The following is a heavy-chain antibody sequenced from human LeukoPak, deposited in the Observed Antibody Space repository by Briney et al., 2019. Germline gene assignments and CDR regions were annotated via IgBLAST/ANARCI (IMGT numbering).Heavy chain of an antibody. J-gene: IGHJ4*02. V-gene: IGHV3-7*01. CDR2: IKQDGSEK. CDR3: ARVIFSYFDPFDC. CDR1: GFSFNSYW. D-gene: IGHD3-9*01. Sequence: GGSLRLSCAASGFSFNSYWMSWVRQAPGKELERVANIKQDGSEKYYVDSVKGRLTISRDNAKSSLHLQMNSLRAEDTAVYYCARVIFSYFDPFDCWGQGTLVTVSS.